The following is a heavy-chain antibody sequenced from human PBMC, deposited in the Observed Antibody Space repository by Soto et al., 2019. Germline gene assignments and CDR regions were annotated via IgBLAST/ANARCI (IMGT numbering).Heavy chain of an antibody. Sequence: SETRALTCTVSGSSISSSSYYLGWIRQPPGKGLEWIATIYYNGNTYYNLSLKSRVTISVDTSKNQFSLKLSSVTAADTAVYYCARRRLPANWFDPWGQGTLVTVSS. CDR3: ARRRLPANWFDP. V-gene: IGHV4-39*01. CDR2: IYYNGNT. D-gene: IGHD2-2*01. CDR1: GSSISSSSYY. J-gene: IGHJ5*02.